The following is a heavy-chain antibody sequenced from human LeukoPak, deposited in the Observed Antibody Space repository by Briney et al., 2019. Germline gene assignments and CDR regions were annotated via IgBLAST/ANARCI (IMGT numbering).Heavy chain of an antibody. CDR3: ARDAFCSSTSCYTAGFDY. CDR1: GYTFTGYY. D-gene: IGHD2-2*02. CDR2: INPNSGGT. J-gene: IGHJ4*02. V-gene: IGHV1-2*02. Sequence: ASVKVSSKASGYTFTGYYMHWVRQAPGQGLEWRGWINPNSGGTNYAQKFQGRVTMTRDTSISTAYMELSRLRSDDTAVYYCARDAFCSSTSCYTAGFDYWGQGTLVTVSS.